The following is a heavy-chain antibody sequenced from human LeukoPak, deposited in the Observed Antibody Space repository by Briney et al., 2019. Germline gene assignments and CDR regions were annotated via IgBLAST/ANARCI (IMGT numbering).Heavy chain of an antibody. D-gene: IGHD6-13*01. Sequence: VASVNVSCKASGGTFSSYAISWVRQAPGQGLEWMGGIIPIFGTANYAQKSQGRVTITADESTSTAYMELSSLRSEDTAVYYCASLRYSSSYYYYYGMDVWGQGTTVTVSS. CDR2: IIPIFGTA. J-gene: IGHJ6*02. V-gene: IGHV1-69*13. CDR1: GGTFSSYA. CDR3: ASLRYSSSYYYYYGMDV.